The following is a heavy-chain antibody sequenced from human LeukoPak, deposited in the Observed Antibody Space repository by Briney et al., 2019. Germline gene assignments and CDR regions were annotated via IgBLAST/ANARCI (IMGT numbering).Heavy chain of an antibody. D-gene: IGHD2-21*02. CDR3: ARTVVTDAFDI. J-gene: IGHJ3*02. CDR1: GFTFSSYW. Sequence: GGSLRLSCAASGFTFSSYWMSWVRQARGKGLEWVANIKQDGSEKYYVDSVKGRFTISRDNAKNSLYLQMNSLRAEDTAVYYCARTVVTDAFDIWGQGTMVTVSS. V-gene: IGHV3-7*01. CDR2: IKQDGSEK.